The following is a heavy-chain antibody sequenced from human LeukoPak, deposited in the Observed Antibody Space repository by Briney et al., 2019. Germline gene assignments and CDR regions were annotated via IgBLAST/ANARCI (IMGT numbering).Heavy chain of an antibody. CDR1: GYSISSGYY. J-gene: IGHJ5*02. CDR2: IYHSGNT. CDR3: ARAYSSSWYWNWFDP. D-gene: IGHD6-13*01. Sequence: SETLSLTCTVSGYSISSGYYWGWIRQAPGKGLEWIGSIYHSGNTYYSPSLKSRVTVSMDTSKNQFSLKVNSVTAADTAFYYCARAYSSSWYWNWFDPWGQGTLVTVSS. V-gene: IGHV4-38-2*02.